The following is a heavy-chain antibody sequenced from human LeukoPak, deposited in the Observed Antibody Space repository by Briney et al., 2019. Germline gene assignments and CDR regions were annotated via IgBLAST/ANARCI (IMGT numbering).Heavy chain of an antibody. Sequence: SVKVSCKASGGTFSSYAISWVRQAPGQGLEWMGGIIPIFGTANYAQKFQGRVTITADESTSTAYMELSSLRSEDTAVYYCARPKGSSSSEFSHYYYYMDVWGKGTAVTVSS. D-gene: IGHD6-6*01. CDR1: GGTFSSYA. V-gene: IGHV1-69*13. CDR2: IIPIFGTA. CDR3: ARPKGSSSSEFSHYYYYMDV. J-gene: IGHJ6*03.